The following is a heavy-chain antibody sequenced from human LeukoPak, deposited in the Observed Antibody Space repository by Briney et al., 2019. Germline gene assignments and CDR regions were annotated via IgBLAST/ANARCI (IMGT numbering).Heavy chain of an antibody. J-gene: IGHJ2*01. CDR1: GGSISSYY. CDR2: IYYSGST. CDR3: ARDPNSSSPVLDWYFDL. D-gene: IGHD6-6*01. V-gene: IGHV4-59*01. Sequence: SETLSLTCTVSGGSISSYYWSWIRQPPGKGLEWIGYIYYSGSTNYNPSLKSRVTISVDTSKNQFSLKLSSVTAADTAVYYCARDPNSSSPVLDWYFDLWGRGTLVTVSS.